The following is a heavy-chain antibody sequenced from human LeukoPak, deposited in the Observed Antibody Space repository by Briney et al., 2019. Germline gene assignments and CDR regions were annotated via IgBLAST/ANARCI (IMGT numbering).Heavy chain of an antibody. CDR3: ARVRGGYYLYYFDY. V-gene: IGHV4-59*01. CDR2: IYYSGST. D-gene: IGHD3-3*01. Sequence: SETLSLTCTVSGGSISSYYWGWIRQPPGKGLEWIGYIYYSGSTNYNPSLKSRATISVDTSKYQFSLKLSSVTAADTAVYYCARVRGGYYLYYFDYWGQGTLVTVSP. J-gene: IGHJ4*02. CDR1: GGSISSYY.